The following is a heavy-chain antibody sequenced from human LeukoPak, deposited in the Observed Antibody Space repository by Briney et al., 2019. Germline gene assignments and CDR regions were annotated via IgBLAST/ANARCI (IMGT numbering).Heavy chain of an antibody. Sequence: GGSLRLSCAASGLTFSSYAMHWVRQAPGMGLEYVSAITTNGGSTYYANSVKDRFTISRDNSKNTLYLQMGSLRAEDMAVYYCARGKGVYCGGDCSALDYWGQGTLVTVSS. CDR1: GLTFSSYA. D-gene: IGHD2-21*02. CDR3: ARGKGVYCGGDCSALDY. V-gene: IGHV3-64*01. CDR2: ITTNGGST. J-gene: IGHJ4*02.